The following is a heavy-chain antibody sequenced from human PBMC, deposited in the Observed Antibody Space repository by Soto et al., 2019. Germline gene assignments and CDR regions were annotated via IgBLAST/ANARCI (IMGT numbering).Heavy chain of an antibody. D-gene: IGHD6-6*01. V-gene: IGHV4-39*01. CDR3: ARRKYSSSGFDY. Sequence: SETLSLTCTVSGGSISSSSYYWGWIRQPPGKGLEWIGSIYYSGSTYYNPSLKSRVTISVDTSKNQFSLKLSSVTAADTAVYYCARRKYSSSGFDYWGQRTLVTVSS. J-gene: IGHJ4*02. CDR1: GGSISSSSYY. CDR2: IYYSGST.